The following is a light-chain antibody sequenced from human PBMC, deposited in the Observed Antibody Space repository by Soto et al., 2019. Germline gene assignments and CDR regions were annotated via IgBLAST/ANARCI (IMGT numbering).Light chain of an antibody. Sequence: QLVLTQSPSASASLGASVKLTCTLSSGPISYAIAWHQQQPEKGHRYLMKLNSDGSHSKGDGIPDRCSCSSSGAARYLTISRLQSEEEAAYYCQPWCTGSPGVFGGGTKVTVL. V-gene: IGLV4-69*01. CDR1: SGPISYA. CDR2: LNSDGSH. J-gene: IGLJ3*02. CDR3: QPWCTGSPGV.